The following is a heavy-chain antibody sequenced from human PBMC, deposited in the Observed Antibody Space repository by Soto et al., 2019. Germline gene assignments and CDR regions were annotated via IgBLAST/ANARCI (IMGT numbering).Heavy chain of an antibody. CDR3: ARGKIGTKKDYYYYYMDV. V-gene: IGHV1-69*02. J-gene: IGHJ6*03. Sequence: QVQLVQSGAEVKKPGSSVKVSCKASGGTFSSYTISWVRQAPGQGLEWMGRIIPILGIANYAQKFQGRVTITADKSTSTAYMELSSLRSEDTAVYYCARGKIGTKKDYYYYYMDVWGKGTTVTVSS. CDR1: GGTFSSYT. CDR2: IIPILGIA. D-gene: IGHD1-1*01.